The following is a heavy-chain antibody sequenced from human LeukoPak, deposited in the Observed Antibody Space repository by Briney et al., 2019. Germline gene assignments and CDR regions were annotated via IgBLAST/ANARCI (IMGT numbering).Heavy chain of an antibody. CDR1: GDTFEKFD. V-gene: IGHV1-69*04. CDR2: IFPFFGIA. Sequence: SVKVSCKASGDTFEKFDFNWVRQAPGQGLEWMGRIFPFFGIATYARKFEGRVTISADKSTSTAYMDLSSLTSEDTAMYYCARGFGQYSKVVLDYWGQGTLLTVST. J-gene: IGHJ4*02. CDR3: ARGFGQYSKVVLDY. D-gene: IGHD6-13*01.